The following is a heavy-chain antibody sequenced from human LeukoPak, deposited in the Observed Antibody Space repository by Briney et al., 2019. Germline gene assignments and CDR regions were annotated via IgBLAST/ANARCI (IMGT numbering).Heavy chain of an antibody. CDR2: IYYSGST. V-gene: IGHV4-59*01. J-gene: IGHJ4*02. Sequence: PSETLCLTCTASGCSISSYYWSWIRQPPGKGLEWIGYIYYSGSTNYNPSLKSRVTMSVDTSKNQFSLKLSSVTAADTAVYYCARATGEVTGYLFDYWGQGTLVTVSS. D-gene: IGHD2-21*02. CDR1: GCSISSYY. CDR3: ARATGEVTGYLFDY.